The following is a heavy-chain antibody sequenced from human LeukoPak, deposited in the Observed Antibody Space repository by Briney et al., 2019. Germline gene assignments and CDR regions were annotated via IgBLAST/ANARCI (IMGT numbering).Heavy chain of an antibody. J-gene: IGHJ4*02. V-gene: IGHV3-7*03. Sequence: GGSLRLSCVASGFNFGEYWMNWVRQTPGRGLEWVANISPDGSGKSYVDAMKGRFTVSRDNAEKVLYLQMSSLRVEDTAVYYCGAWGSGNYWGLGTLVTVSS. CDR3: GAWGSGNY. D-gene: IGHD7-27*01. CDR2: ISPDGSGK. CDR1: GFNFGEYW.